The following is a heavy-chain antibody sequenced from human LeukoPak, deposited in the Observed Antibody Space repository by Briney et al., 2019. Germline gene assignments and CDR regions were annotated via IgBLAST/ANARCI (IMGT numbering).Heavy chain of an antibody. CDR2: ISSSGSTI. CDR1: GFTFSSYA. Sequence: GGSLRLSCAASGFTFSSYAMSWVRQAPGKGLEWVSYISSSGSTIYYADSVKGRFTISRDNAKNSLYLQMNSLRAEDTAVYYCARDPLGYSSTNFDYWGQGTLVTVSS. CDR3: ARDPLGYSSTNFDY. J-gene: IGHJ4*02. D-gene: IGHD6-13*01. V-gene: IGHV3-48*03.